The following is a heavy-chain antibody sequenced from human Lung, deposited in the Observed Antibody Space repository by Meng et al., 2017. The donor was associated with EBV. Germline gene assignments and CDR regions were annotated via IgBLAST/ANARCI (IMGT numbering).Heavy chain of an antibody. V-gene: IGHV1-3*01. J-gene: IGHJ4*02. D-gene: IGHD3-10*01. CDR2: INAGNGNT. CDR3: ARDYGSGSPFDY. Sequence: VQLVQSGAEVKKPGASVKVSCKASGYTLTSYAMHWVRQAPGQRLEWMGWINAGNGNTKYSQRFQGRVTITRDNSKNTLYLQMNSLRAEDTAVYYCARDYGSGSPFDYWGQGTLVTVSS. CDR1: GYTLTSYA.